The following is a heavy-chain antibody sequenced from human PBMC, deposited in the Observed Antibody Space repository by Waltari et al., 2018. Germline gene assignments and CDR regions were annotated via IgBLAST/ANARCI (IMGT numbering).Heavy chain of an antibody. CDR2: INAGKGNT. CDR3: ARDKISSWYEGHAFDI. J-gene: IGHJ3*02. V-gene: IGHV1-3*01. CDR1: GYTFTSYA. Sequence: QVQLVQSGAEVKKPGASVTVSCKASGYTFTSYAMHWVRQAPGQRLAWMGWINAGKGNTKYSQKFQGRVTSTRDTSASTAYRELSRMISDDTAVDYCARDKISSWYEGHAFDIWGQGTMVTVSS. D-gene: IGHD6-13*01.